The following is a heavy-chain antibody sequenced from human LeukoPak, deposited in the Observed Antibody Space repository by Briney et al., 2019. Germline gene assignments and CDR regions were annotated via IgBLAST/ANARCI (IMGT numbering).Heavy chain of an antibody. CDR2: ISYDGSNK. J-gene: IGHJ4*02. CDR3: ARSRLRLGELHY. Sequence: GGSLRLSCAASGFTFSSYAMHWVRQAPGKGLEWVAVISYDGSNKYYADSVKGRFTISRDNSKNTLYLQMNSLRAEDTAVYYCARSRLRLGELHYWGQGTLVTVSS. V-gene: IGHV3-30-3*01. D-gene: IGHD3-16*01. CDR1: GFTFSSYA.